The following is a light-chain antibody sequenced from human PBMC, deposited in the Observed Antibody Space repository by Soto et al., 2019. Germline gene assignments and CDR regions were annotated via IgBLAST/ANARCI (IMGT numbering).Light chain of an antibody. Sequence: QSVLTQPASVSGSPGQSITISCTGTSSDVGSYNLVSWYQQHPGKAPKLMIYEGSKRPSGVSNRFSGSKSGNTASLTISGLQAEDEADYYCCSYAGSNTGVFGRGTKLTVL. J-gene: IGLJ3*02. V-gene: IGLV2-23*01. CDR2: EGS. CDR1: SSDVGSYNL. CDR3: CSYAGSNTGV.